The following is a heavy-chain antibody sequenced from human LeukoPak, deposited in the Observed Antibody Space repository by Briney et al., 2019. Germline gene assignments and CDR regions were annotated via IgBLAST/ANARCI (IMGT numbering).Heavy chain of an antibody. Sequence: SETLSLTCAVPGGSISRGGYSWSWIRQPPGKGLEWIGYIYYSGSTYYNPSLKSRVTISVDRSKNLFSLKLSSVTAADTAVYYCARVLPTGYYYGSGSYSFWFDPWGQGTLVTVSS. CDR1: GGSISRGGYS. CDR2: IYYSGST. CDR3: ARVLPTGYYYGSGSYSFWFDP. J-gene: IGHJ5*02. V-gene: IGHV4-30-2*01. D-gene: IGHD3-10*01.